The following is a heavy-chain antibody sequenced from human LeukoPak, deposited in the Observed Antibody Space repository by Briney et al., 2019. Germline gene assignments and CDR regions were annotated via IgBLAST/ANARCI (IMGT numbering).Heavy chain of an antibody. CDR3: AKDSADSYGTYYYYGMDV. J-gene: IGHJ6*02. Sequence: GGSLRLSCAASGFTFSSYAMSWVRQAPGKGLEWFSAISGSGGSTYYADSVKGRCTISRDNSKNTLYLQMNSLRAEDTAVYYCAKDSADSYGTYYYYGMDVWGQGTTVTVSS. CDR2: ISGSGGST. D-gene: IGHD5-18*01. V-gene: IGHV3-23*01. CDR1: GFTFSSYA.